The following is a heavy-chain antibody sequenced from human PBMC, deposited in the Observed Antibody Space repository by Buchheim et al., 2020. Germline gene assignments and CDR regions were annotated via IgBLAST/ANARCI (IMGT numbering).Heavy chain of an antibody. Sequence: EVQLLESGGGLVQPGGSVRLSCAASGFTFSSYALSWVRQAPGKGLEWVSVISFSGADTYYTDSVRGRFPISRDNSKNTLFLLMNGLRVEDSAIYYCARSLSSPRPYHFDSWGQGTL. D-gene: IGHD6-6*01. CDR3: ARSLSSPRPYHFDS. J-gene: IGHJ4*02. CDR1: GFTFSSYA. V-gene: IGHV3-23*01. CDR2: ISFSGADT.